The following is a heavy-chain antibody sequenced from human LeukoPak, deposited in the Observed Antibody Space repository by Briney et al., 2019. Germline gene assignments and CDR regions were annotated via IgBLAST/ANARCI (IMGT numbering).Heavy chain of an antibody. CDR1: GYTFKSYL. D-gene: IGHD6-19*01. CDR2: INPGTGET. CDR3: ARDSSGWQYYFDY. Sequence: ASVKVSCKASGYTFKSYLMHWVRQAPGQGLEWMGWINPGTGETKYSQTFQGRVTIISDTSASTAYMELSSLRFEDTAVYYCARDSSGWQYYFDYWGQGTLVTVSS. V-gene: IGHV1-3*01. J-gene: IGHJ4*02.